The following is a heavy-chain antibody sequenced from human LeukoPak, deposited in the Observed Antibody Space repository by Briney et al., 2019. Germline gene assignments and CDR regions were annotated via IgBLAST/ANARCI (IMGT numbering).Heavy chain of an antibody. CDR1: GGSISSSNYS. J-gene: IGHJ3*02. Sequence: PSETLSLTCTVSGGSISSSNYSWSWIRQPPGKGLEWIGYIYHSGSTYYNPSLKSRVTISVDRSKNQFSLKLSSVTAADTAVYYCARHCGGDCYGAFDIWGQGTMVTVSS. CDR2: IYHSGST. D-gene: IGHD2-21*02. V-gene: IGHV4-30-2*01. CDR3: ARHCGGDCYGAFDI.